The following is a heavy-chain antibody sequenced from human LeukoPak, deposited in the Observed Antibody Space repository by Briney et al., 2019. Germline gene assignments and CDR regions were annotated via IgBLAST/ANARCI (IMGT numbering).Heavy chain of an antibody. V-gene: IGHV4-34*01. D-gene: IGHD6-6*01. Sequence: SETLSLTCAVYGGSFSAYYWSWIRQPPGKGLEWIGEINHSGNTNYNPSLKSRVTISVDTSKNQFSLKLSSVTAADTAVYYCATDPSSSGGNPWGQGTLVTVSS. CDR1: GGSFSAYY. J-gene: IGHJ5*02. CDR2: INHSGNT. CDR3: ATDPSSSGGNP.